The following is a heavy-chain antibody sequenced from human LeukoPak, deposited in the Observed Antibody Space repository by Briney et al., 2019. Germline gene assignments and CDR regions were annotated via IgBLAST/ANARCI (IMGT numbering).Heavy chain of an antibody. D-gene: IGHD3-10*01. Sequence: PGGSLRLSCVVSGITLSNYGMSWVRQAPGKGLEWVAGISDSGVSTNYADSVKGRFTISRDNPKNTLYLQMNSLRAEDTAVYFCAKRGVVIRVILVGFHKEAYYFDSWGQGALVTVS. J-gene: IGHJ4*02. CDR2: ISDSGVST. CDR3: AKRGVVIRVILVGFHKEAYYFDS. V-gene: IGHV3-23*01. CDR1: GITLSNYG.